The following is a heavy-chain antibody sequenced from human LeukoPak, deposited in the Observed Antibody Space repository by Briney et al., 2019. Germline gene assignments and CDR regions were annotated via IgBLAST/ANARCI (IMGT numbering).Heavy chain of an antibody. Sequence: SETLSLTCTVSGGSISSYYWSWIRQPAGKGLEWIGRIYTSGSTNYNPSLKSRVTISVDTSKNQFSLKLSSVTAADTAVYYCARSPRRDGYNWGVFMWNYWGQGTLVTVSS. CDR3: ARSPRRDGYNWGVFMWNY. D-gene: IGHD5-24*01. CDR1: GGSISSYY. J-gene: IGHJ4*02. CDR2: IYTSGST. V-gene: IGHV4-4*07.